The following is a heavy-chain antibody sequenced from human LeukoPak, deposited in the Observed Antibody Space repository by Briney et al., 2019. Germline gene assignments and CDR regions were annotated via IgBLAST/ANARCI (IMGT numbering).Heavy chain of an antibody. CDR3: AKAEWAAVDY. CDR2: IYYSGST. J-gene: IGHJ4*02. Sequence: SETLSLTCTVSGGSISSGDYYWSWIRQPPGKGLEWIGYIYYSGSTYFNPSLKSRVTISVDTSKNQFSLKLSSVTAADTAVYYCAKAEWAAVDYWGQGTLVTVSS. D-gene: IGHD1-14*01. V-gene: IGHV4-30-4*08. CDR1: GGSISSGDYY.